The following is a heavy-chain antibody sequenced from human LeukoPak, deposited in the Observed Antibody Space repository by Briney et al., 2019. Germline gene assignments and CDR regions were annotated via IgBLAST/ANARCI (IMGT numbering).Heavy chain of an antibody. CDR1: GDSVSSKSAI. CDR2: TYKRSKRYH. J-gene: IGHJ4*02. CDR3: VKGGAIRVTGMTPFDY. V-gene: IGHV6-1*01. Sequence: TLSLTCAISGDSVSSKSAIWNWIRQSPSKGLHLLGMTYKRSKRYHHYAVTGIIQMTINPKTSKTQLSLELNSVPPEDPATYFYVKGGAIRVTGMTPFDYWGQGPLVTVSS. D-gene: IGHD1-1*01.